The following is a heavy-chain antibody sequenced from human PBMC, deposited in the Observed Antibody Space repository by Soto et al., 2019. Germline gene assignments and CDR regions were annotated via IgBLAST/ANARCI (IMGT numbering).Heavy chain of an antibody. V-gene: IGHV4-34*01. D-gene: IGHD3-9*01. CDR3: ARGGGGVRYFDWLLYPYYFDY. J-gene: IGHJ4*02. CDR2: INHSGST. CDR1: GGSFSGYY. Sequence: SETLSLTCAVYGGSFSGYYWSWIRQPPGKGLEWIGEINHSGSTNYNPSLKSRVTISVDTSKNQFSLKLSSVTAADTAVYYCARGGGGVRYFDWLLYPYYFDYWGQGTLVTVSS.